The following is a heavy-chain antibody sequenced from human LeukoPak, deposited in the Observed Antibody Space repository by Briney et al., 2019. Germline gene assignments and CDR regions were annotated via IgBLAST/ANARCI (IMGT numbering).Heavy chain of an antibody. CDR2: IYYSGST. D-gene: IGHD4-17*01. Sequence: SETLSLTCTVSGGSITSYYWSWIRQPPGKGLEWIGYIYYSGSTYYNPSLKSRVTISVDTSKNQFSLKLSSVTAADTAVYYCASSPYGDGAFDYWGQGTLVTVSS. CDR1: GGSITSYY. CDR3: ASSPYGDGAFDY. V-gene: IGHV4-59*12. J-gene: IGHJ4*02.